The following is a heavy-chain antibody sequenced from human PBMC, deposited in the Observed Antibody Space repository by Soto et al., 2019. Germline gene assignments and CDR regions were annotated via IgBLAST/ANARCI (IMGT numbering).Heavy chain of an antibody. CDR2: ITSSSSYI. J-gene: IGHJ4*02. V-gene: IGHV3-21*01. CDR3: ARDCFYGGNQGCDY. D-gene: IGHD4-17*01. CDR1: GFTFSSYN. Sequence: EVQLVESGGGLVKPGGSLRLSCAASGFTFSSYNMNWVRQAPGRGLEWVSSITSSSSYIYYADSVKGRFTISRDNAKNSLFLQMNSLRAEDTALYYCARDCFYGGNQGCDYWGQGTLVTVSS.